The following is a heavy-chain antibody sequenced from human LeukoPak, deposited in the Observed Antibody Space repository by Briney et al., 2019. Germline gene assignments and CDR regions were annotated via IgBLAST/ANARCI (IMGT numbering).Heavy chain of an antibody. Sequence: SETLSLTCAVYGGSFSGYYWSWIRQPPGKGLEWIGEINHSGSTNYNPSLKSRVTISVDTSKNQFSLKLSSVTAADTAVYYCARERRRYYDSSGYPPRGFDPWGQGTLVTVSS. CDR1: GGSFSGYY. J-gene: IGHJ5*02. CDR2: INHSGST. V-gene: IGHV4-34*01. CDR3: ARERRRYYDSSGYPPRGFDP. D-gene: IGHD3-22*01.